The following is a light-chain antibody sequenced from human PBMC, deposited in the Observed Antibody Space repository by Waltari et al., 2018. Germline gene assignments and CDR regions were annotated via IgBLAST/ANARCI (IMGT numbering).Light chain of an antibody. CDR2: YSS. CDR1: QSVNRY. CDR3: QHYLRLPAT. Sequence: EIVLTQSPGTLSLSQGERATLSCRARQSVNRYLACYQQKPGQAPRLRIYYSSTRATGIPDSFSGSGSGTDFSLTISRLEPEDYAVYHCQHYLRLPATFGQGTKVEIK. V-gene: IGKV3-20*01. J-gene: IGKJ1*01.